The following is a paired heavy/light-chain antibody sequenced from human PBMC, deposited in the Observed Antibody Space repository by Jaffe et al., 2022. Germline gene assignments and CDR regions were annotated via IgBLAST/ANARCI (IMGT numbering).Heavy chain of an antibody. Sequence: QVQLVESGGGLVKPGGSLRLSCAASGFTFSDYYMSWIRQAPGKGLEWVSYISSSGSTIYYADSVKGRFTISRDNAKNSLYLQMNSLRAEDTAVYYCARVATIWGSYPEGWFDPWGQGTLVTVSS. CDR1: GFTFSDYY. CDR2: ISSSGSTI. V-gene: IGHV3-11*01. CDR3: ARVATIWGSYPEGWFDP. D-gene: IGHD3-16*02. J-gene: IGHJ5*02.
Light chain of an antibody. CDR3: CSYAGSSTFYV. J-gene: IGLJ1*01. CDR1: SSDVGSYNL. Sequence: QSALTQPASVSGSPGQSITISCTGTSSDVGSYNLVSWYQQHPGKAPKLMIYEGSKRPSGVSNRFSGSKSGNTASLTISGLQAEDEADYYCCSYAGSSTFYVFGTGTKVTVL. V-gene: IGLV2-23*01. CDR2: EGS.